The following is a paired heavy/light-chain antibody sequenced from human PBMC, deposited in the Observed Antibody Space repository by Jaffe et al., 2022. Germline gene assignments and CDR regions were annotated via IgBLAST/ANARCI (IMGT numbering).Heavy chain of an antibody. CDR3: VWGVGDY. Sequence: QGQVLQSGAEVKKPGASVRVSCKASGHTFSGDNMHWVRQAPGEGLEWMGRINPDSGDTNYAQKFQGRVTMTWDTSFSTGYLELRGLRSDDTAIYYCVWGVGDYWGQGTLVTVSS. J-gene: IGHJ4*02. CDR1: GHTFSGDN. V-gene: IGHV1-2*02. D-gene: IGHD3-16*01. CDR2: INPDSGDT.
Light chain of an antibody. V-gene: IGKV2-30*01. CDR1: QSLVNSDGNTY. CDR3: MQGSHWPWT. CDR2: KVS. J-gene: IGKJ1*01. Sequence: DVVMSQSPLSLPVTVGQPASISCRSSQSLVNSDGNTYLNWIQQRPGQSPRRLIYKVSNRDSGVPDTFSGSGSVTDFSLKISRVEAEDVGVYYCMQGSHWPWTFGQGTRVET.